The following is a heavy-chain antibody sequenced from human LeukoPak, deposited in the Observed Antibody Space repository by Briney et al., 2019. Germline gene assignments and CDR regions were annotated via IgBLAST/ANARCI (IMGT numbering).Heavy chain of an antibody. D-gene: IGHD2-2*01. J-gene: IGHJ5*02. CDR2: INTNTGNP. CDR3: ARDIRSIVVVPAAFNWFDP. Sequence: ASVKVSCKASGYTFTSYAMNWVRQAPGQGLEWMGWINTNTGNPTYAQGFTGRFVFSLDTSVSTAYLQISSLKAEDTAVYYCARDIRSIVVVPAAFNWFDPWGQGTLVTVSS. CDR1: GYTFTSYA. V-gene: IGHV7-4-1*02.